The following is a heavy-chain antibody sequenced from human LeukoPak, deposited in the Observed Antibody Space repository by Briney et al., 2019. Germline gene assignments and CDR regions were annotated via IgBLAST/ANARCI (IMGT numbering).Heavy chain of an antibody. V-gene: IGHV1-2*02. CDR2: INPNSGGT. CDR1: GYTFIGYY. J-gene: IGHJ4*02. Sequence: ASVKVSCKASGYTFIGYYMHWVRQAPVQGLEWMGWINPNSGGTNYAQKFQGRVTMTRDTSISTAYMELSRLRSDDTAVYYCARDLAPSYCSSTSCYRGGSDYWGQGTLVTVSS. CDR3: ARDLAPSYCSSTSCYRGGSDY. D-gene: IGHD2-2*01.